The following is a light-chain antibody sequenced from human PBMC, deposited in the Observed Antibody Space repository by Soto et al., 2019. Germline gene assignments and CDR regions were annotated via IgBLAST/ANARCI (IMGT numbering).Light chain of an antibody. CDR1: QSVTSSY. V-gene: IGKV3-20*01. J-gene: IGKJ1*01. CDR2: GIS. CDR3: QQYTAWHLT. Sequence: DIVLTQSPGTLSLSPGGGAALSFRSSQSVTSSYLSWYQQKPGQAPRLLIHGISNRATGVPDRFSGSGSGTDFTLTISRLEPEDFAVYYCQQYTAWHLTFGQGTKVDIK.